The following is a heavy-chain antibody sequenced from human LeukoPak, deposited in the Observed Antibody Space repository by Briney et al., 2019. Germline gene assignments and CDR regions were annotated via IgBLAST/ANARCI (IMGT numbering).Heavy chain of an antibody. V-gene: IGHV3-33*06. CDR1: GFTFSSYG. CDR3: AKDGKKYGSTWDFDY. Sequence: GGSLRLSCAASGFTFSSYGMHWVRQAPGKGLEWVAVIWYDGSNKYYADSVKGRFTIARDNSKNTLYLQMNSLRAEDTAVYYCAKDGKKYGSTWDFDYWGQGTLVTVSS. CDR2: IWYDGSNK. J-gene: IGHJ4*02. D-gene: IGHD6-13*01.